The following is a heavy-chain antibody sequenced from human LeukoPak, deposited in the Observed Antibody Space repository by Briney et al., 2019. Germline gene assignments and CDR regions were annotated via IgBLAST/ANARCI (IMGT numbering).Heavy chain of an antibody. J-gene: IGHJ5*02. CDR2: IRHEGNDK. Sequence: GGSLRLSCAASGFTFSSYNMNWVRQAPDKGLEWVAFIRHEGNDKYYADSVKGRFTISRDNSKNTLYLWMDNLRAEDTAVYFCASDLFSDRWFGGSWGQGTLVTVSS. CDR1: GFTFSSYN. V-gene: IGHV3-30*02. D-gene: IGHD3-10*01. CDR3: ASDLFSDRWFGGS.